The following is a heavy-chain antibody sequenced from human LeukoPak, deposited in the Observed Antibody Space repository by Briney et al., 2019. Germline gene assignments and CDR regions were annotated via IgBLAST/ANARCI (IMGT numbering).Heavy chain of an antibody. J-gene: IGHJ4*02. CDR2: MNPNSGNT. Sequence: ASVMVSCKASGYTFTSYDINWVRQATGQGLEWMGWMNPNSGNTGYARKFQGRVTITRNTSISTAYMELSSLRSEDTAVYYCARGPRHSSGWVPDYWGQGTLVTVSS. CDR1: GYTFTSYD. D-gene: IGHD6-19*01. V-gene: IGHV1-8*03. CDR3: ARGPRHSSGWVPDY.